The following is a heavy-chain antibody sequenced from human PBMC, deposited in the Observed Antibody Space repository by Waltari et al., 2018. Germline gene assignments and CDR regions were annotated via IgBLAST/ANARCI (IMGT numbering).Heavy chain of an antibody. CDR3: ARDRVSYSGSYYLSVFDY. V-gene: IGHV1-3*01. CDR2: INAGNGNT. D-gene: IGHD1-26*01. J-gene: IGHJ4*02. Sequence: QVQLVQSGAEVKKPGASVKVSCKASGYTFTSYAMHWVRQAPGQRLEWMGWINAGNGNTKYSQKFQGRVTITRDTSASTAYMELSSLRSEDTAVYYCARDRVSYSGSYYLSVFDYWGQGTLVTVSS. CDR1: GYTFTSYA.